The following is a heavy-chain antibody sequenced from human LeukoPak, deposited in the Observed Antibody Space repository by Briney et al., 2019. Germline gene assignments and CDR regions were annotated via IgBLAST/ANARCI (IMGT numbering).Heavy chain of an antibody. V-gene: IGHV1-69*04. CDR2: IIPILGIA. CDR1: GGTFSSYA. J-gene: IGHJ3*02. Sequence: SVKVSCKASGGTFSSYAISWVRQAPGQGLEWMGRIIPILGIANYAQKFQGRVTMTRDTSISTAYMELSRLRSDDTAVYYCARGAVAAHAFDIWGQGTMVTVSS. D-gene: IGHD6-19*01. CDR3: ARGAVAAHAFDI.